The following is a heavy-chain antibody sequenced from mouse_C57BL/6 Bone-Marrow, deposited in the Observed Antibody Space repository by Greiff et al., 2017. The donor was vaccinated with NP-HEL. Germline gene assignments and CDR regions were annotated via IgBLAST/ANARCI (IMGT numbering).Heavy chain of an antibody. Sequence: VQLQQSGPELVKPGASVKISCKASGYAFSSSWMNWVKQRPGKGLEWIGRIYPGDGDTNYNGKFKGKATLTADKSSSTAYMQLSSLTSEDSAVYFCASPHYYGSTWYFDVWGTGTTVTVSS. CDR3: ASPHYYGSTWYFDV. CDR2: IYPGDGDT. J-gene: IGHJ1*03. D-gene: IGHD1-1*01. CDR1: GYAFSSSW. V-gene: IGHV1-82*01.